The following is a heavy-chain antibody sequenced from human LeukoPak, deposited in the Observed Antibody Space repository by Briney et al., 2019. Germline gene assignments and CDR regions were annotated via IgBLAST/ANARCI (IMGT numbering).Heavy chain of an antibody. CDR1: GGSISNYY. Sequence: SETLSLTYTVSGGSISNYYWNWIRRPPGEGLEWIGFVFYSGGTHYNPSLESRVTMSVDTSKNQFTLELTSVTAADTAVYFCARDRSGAHQRYFDYWGQGTLVTVSS. CDR3: ARDRSGAHQRYFDY. CDR2: VFYSGGT. V-gene: IGHV4-59*12. J-gene: IGHJ4*02. D-gene: IGHD2-15*01.